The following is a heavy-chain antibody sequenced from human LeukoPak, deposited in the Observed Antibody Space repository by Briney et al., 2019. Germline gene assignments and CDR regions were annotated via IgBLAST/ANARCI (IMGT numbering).Heavy chain of an antibody. D-gene: IGHD3-22*01. CDR2: IYSGGST. J-gene: IGHJ4*02. CDR1: GFTVSSNY. Sequence: GSLRLSCAASGFTVSSNYMSWVRQAPGKGLEWVSVIYSGGSTYYADSVKGRFTISRDNSRNTLYLQMNSLRAEDTAVYYCATHYYDSSGYYPTDFDYWGQGTLVTVSS. CDR3: ATHYYDSSGYYPTDFDY. V-gene: IGHV3-53*01.